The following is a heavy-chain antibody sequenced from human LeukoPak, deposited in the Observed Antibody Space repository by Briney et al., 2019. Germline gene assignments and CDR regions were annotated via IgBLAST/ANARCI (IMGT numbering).Heavy chain of an antibody. Sequence: SGGSLRLSCAASGFTFSSYSMNWVRQAPGKGLEWVSSISSSSSYIYYADSVKGRFTISRDNAKNSLYLQMNSLRAEDTAVYYCAKDAGRYCSGGSCYPEGEQHYYYYGMDVWGQGTTVTVSS. CDR2: ISSSSSYI. CDR3: AKDAGRYCSGGSCYPEGEQHYYYYGMDV. J-gene: IGHJ6*02. V-gene: IGHV3-21*01. CDR1: GFTFSSYS. D-gene: IGHD2-15*01.